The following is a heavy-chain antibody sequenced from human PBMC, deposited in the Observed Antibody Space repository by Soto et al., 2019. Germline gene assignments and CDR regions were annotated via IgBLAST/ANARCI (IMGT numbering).Heavy chain of an antibody. D-gene: IGHD4-17*01. Sequence: GGSLRLSCVAPGLTFNTCGMHWVRQAPGKGLEWVAVISCNGRDKYYVDSVKGRFTVSRDNAENMLYLQMNSLRVEDTAVYYCAAGAPIYGEGPIYWGQGTLVTVS. CDR2: ISCNGRDK. J-gene: IGHJ4*02. CDR3: AAGAPIYGEGPIY. V-gene: IGHV3-30*03. CDR1: GLTFNTCG.